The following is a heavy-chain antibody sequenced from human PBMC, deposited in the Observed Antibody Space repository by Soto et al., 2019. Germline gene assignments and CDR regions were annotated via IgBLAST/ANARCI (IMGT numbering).Heavy chain of an antibody. CDR1: GFTFSSYA. Sequence: GGSLRLSCAASGFTFSSYAMSWVRQAPGKGLEWVSAISGSGGSTYYADSVKGRFTISRDNAKNTLYLQMNSLRAEDTAVYYCASAATSNYGGNSGFDFSGQGTLVTVYS. J-gene: IGHJ4*02. V-gene: IGHV3-23*01. D-gene: IGHD4-17*01. CDR2: ISGSGGST. CDR3: ASAATSNYGGNSGFDF.